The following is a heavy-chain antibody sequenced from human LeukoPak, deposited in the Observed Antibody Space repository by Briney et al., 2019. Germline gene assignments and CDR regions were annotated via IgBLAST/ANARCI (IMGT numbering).Heavy chain of an antibody. CDR3: ARSITMVRGVISSKDYYYMDV. Sequence: GGSLRLSCAASGFTFSSYAMHWVRQAPGKGLEWVAVISYDGSNKYYADSVKGRFTISRDNSKNTLYLQMNSLRAEDTAVYYCARSITMVRGVISSKDYYYMDVWGKGTTVTVSS. CDR1: GFTFSSYA. D-gene: IGHD3-10*01. J-gene: IGHJ6*03. CDR2: ISYDGSNK. V-gene: IGHV3-30*04.